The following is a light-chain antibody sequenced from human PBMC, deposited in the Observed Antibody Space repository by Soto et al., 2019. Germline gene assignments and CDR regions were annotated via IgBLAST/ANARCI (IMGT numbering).Light chain of an antibody. J-gene: IGKJ5*01. Sequence: IQLTQSPSSLSASVGDRVTITCRANEGINTYLAWYQQKPGKAPKLLIYAASTLQGGVPSRFSGSGSGTDFTLTISSLPPEDFATYYCPQLDSYPITFGQGTRLEIK. CDR2: AAS. V-gene: IGKV1-9*01. CDR3: PQLDSYPIT. CDR1: EGINTY.